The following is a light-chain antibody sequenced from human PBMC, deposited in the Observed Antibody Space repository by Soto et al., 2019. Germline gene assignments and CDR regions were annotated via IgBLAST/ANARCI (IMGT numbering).Light chain of an antibody. CDR3: HQSGSSPPT. Sequence: EIVWTQSPGTLSLSPGERAALSCRPSQSVSSKFLAWYQQKPRQARRVLIYAASKRATGIPDRFSASGSGTDFTLPITSLEPEDFAVYYCHQSGSSPPTFGQGTKVDIK. V-gene: IGKV3-20*01. CDR2: AAS. J-gene: IGKJ1*01. CDR1: QSVSSKF.